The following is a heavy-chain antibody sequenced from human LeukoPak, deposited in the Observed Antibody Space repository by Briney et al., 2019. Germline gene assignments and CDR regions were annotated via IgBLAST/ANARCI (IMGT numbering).Heavy chain of an antibody. J-gene: IGHJ4*02. CDR1: GFTFSGFL. CDR2: IMQDGSEK. CDR3: VRAGSNWNYVY. Sequence: GGSLRLSCAASGFTFSGFLMSWVRQTPGKGLGWVANIMQDGSEKYYADSVKGRFTISRDNTKNSLSLQMNSLRAEDTAVYYCVRAGSNWNYVYWGQGTLVTVSS. D-gene: IGHD1-7*01. V-gene: IGHV3-7*01.